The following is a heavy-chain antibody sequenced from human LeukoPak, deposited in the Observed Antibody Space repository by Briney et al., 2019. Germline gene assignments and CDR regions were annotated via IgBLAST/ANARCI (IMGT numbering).Heavy chain of an antibody. CDR1: GYIFISSW. J-gene: IGHJ1*01. CDR2: IYPGDSDT. CDR3: AILVHYTADLAEYFLH. Sequence: GEALQISCKGSGYIFISSWIGWGRQMPGKGLECMGIIYPGDSDTRYSPSFQGQVTISVHKSISTAYLQWSSLRASDTAMYYCAILVHYTADLAEYFLHWGQGTLVTVSS. V-gene: IGHV5-51*01. D-gene: IGHD4-11*01.